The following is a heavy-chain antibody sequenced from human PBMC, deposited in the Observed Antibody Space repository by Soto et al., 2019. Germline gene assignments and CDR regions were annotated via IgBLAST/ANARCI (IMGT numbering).Heavy chain of an antibody. CDR2: ISISKGKT. D-gene: IGHD5-12*01. J-gene: IGHJ6*02. Sequence: QVQLVQSGAEVKRPGASVKVSCKASGYTFLNYDVAWVRRAPGQGLEWLGWISISKGKTYYEQRLQGRVTITTDTATTTAYVEVTSLRSDDTAVYFCGRKGYIGNCGLDVWGQGTTVTVSS. CDR1: GYTFLNYD. V-gene: IGHV1-18*01. CDR3: GRKGYIGNCGLDV.